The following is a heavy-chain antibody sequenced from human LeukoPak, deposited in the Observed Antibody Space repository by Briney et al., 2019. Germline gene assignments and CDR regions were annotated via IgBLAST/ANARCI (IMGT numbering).Heavy chain of an antibody. CDR3: ARVEAKSSSWPEYFQH. D-gene: IGHD6-13*01. J-gene: IGHJ1*01. V-gene: IGHV4-59*01. CDR1: GASISSYY. CDR2: IYYSGST. Sequence: SETLSLTCTVSGASISSYYWSWIRQPPGKGLEWIGYIYYSGSTNYNPSLKSRVTISVDTSKNQFSLKLSSVTAADTAVYYCARVEAKSSSWPEYFQHWGQGTLVTVSS.